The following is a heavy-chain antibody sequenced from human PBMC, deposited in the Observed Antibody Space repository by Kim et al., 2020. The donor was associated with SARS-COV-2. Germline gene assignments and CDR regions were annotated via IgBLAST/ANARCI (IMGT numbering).Heavy chain of an antibody. J-gene: IGHJ4*02. CDR2: ISSSGSTI. CDR1: GFTFSSYE. Sequence: GGSLRLSCAASGFTFSSYEMNWVRQAPGKGLEWVSYISSSGSTIYYADSVKGRFTISRDNAKNSLYLQMNSLRAEDTAVYYCARDGGYTVVNPGGDYWGQGTLVTVSS. D-gene: IGHD4-17*01. CDR3: ARDGGYTVVNPGGDY. V-gene: IGHV3-48*03.